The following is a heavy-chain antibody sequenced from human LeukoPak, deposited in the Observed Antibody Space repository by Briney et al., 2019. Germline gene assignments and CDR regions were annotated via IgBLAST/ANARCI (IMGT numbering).Heavy chain of an antibody. Sequence: GGSLRLSCAASGFTFSSYEMNWVRQAPGKGLEWVSYISSSGSTIYYADSVKGRFTISRDNAKNSLYLQTNSLRAEDTAVYYCARDYSSGWFFDYWGQGTLVTVSS. CDR1: GFTFSSYE. D-gene: IGHD6-19*01. J-gene: IGHJ4*02. CDR3: ARDYSSGWFFDY. CDR2: ISSSGSTI. V-gene: IGHV3-48*03.